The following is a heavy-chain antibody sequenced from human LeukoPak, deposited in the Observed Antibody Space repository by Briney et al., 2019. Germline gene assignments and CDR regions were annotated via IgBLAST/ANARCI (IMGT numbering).Heavy chain of an antibody. V-gene: IGHV4-34*01. CDR2: INHSGST. CDR3: ARGDGATAYFDI. D-gene: IGHD1-26*01. CDR1: GGSFSGYY. J-gene: IGHJ3*02. Sequence: SETLSLTCAVYGGSFSGYYWSWIRQPPGKGLEWIGEINHSGSTNYNPSLKSRVTISVDTSKNQFSLKLSSVTAADTAVYYCARGDGATAYFDIWGQGIMVTVSS.